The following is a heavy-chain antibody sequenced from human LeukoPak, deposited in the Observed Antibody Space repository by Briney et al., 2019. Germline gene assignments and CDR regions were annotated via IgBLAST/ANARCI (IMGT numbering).Heavy chain of an antibody. Sequence: GGSLRLSCAASGFTVSSNYMSWVRQAPGKGLEWVSIIYSGGSTFYADSVKGRFTISRDNSKNTLYLQMNSLRAEDTAVYYCARAYCSGGSCYSGYYYMDVWGKGTTVTVSS. CDR2: IYSGGST. CDR3: ARAYCSGGSCYSGYYYMDV. CDR1: GFTVSSNY. V-gene: IGHV3-53*01. J-gene: IGHJ6*03. D-gene: IGHD2-15*01.